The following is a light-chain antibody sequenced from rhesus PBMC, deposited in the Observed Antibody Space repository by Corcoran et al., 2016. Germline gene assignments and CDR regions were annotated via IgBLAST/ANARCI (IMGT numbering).Light chain of an antibody. CDR3: QKYSSSPFT. Sequence: DIQMTQPPSSLSASVGDTVTIICRASQSLSSWLAWYQQKPGKAPKLLIYKASSLQSGVPSRFSGSGSGTEFTLTISSLQSEDFATYYCQKYSSSPFTFGPGTKLDIK. CDR2: KAS. CDR1: QSLSSW. V-gene: IGKV1-22*01. J-gene: IGKJ3*01.